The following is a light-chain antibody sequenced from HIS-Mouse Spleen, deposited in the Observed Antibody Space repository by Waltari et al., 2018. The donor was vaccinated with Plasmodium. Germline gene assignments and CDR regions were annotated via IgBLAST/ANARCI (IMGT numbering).Light chain of an antibody. CDR1: ALPKQY. Sequence: SYELPQPPSVSVSPGQKARNTCSGHALPKQYASWYQQKPGQAPVLVIYKDSERPSGIPERFSGSSSGTTVTLTISGVQAEDEADYYCQSADSSGTYVFGTGTKVTVL. V-gene: IGLV3-25*03. J-gene: IGLJ1*01. CDR2: KDS. CDR3: QSADSSGTYV.